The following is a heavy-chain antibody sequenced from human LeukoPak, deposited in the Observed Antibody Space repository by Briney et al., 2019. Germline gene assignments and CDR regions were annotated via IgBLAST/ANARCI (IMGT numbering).Heavy chain of an antibody. CDR2: LNSDGTRI. CDR3: VRDGLLWYGGAT. Sequence: GSLRLSCSAFGFSFSSYWMHWVRQVPGKGPVWVSCLNSDGTRISYADSVKGRFIISRDNANNTLYLQMNSLRVEDTAVYYCVRDGLLWYGGATWGQGTVVAVSS. CDR1: GFSFSSYW. D-gene: IGHD2-21*01. V-gene: IGHV3-74*01. J-gene: IGHJ3*01.